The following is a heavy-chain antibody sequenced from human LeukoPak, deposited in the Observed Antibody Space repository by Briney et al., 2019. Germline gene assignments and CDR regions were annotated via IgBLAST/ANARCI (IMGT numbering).Heavy chain of an antibody. Sequence: PSETLSLTCTVSGGSISSSSYYWGWIRQPPGKGLEWIGSIYYSGSTYYNPSLKSRVTISVDTSKNQFSLKLSSVTAADTAVYYCARECLTTRSFDYWGQGTLVTVSS. D-gene: IGHD4-11*01. V-gene: IGHV4-39*02. CDR1: GGSISSSSYY. CDR3: ARECLTTRSFDY. CDR2: IYYSGST. J-gene: IGHJ4*02.